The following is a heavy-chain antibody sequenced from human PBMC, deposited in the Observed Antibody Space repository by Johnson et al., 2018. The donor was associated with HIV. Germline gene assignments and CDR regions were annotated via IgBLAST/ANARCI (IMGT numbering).Heavy chain of an antibody. Sequence: VHLVESGGGVVQPGRSLRLSCAASGFTVSSNYMSWVRQAPGNGLEWVSIVYSGGNTYYTDSVKGRFTISRDNSRNTLFLQMNSLRAEDTGVYYCVRRFYDSSAFDIWGQGTLVTVSS. CDR1: GFTVSSNY. CDR2: VYSGGNT. V-gene: IGHV3-66*04. CDR3: VRRFYDSSAFDI. J-gene: IGHJ3*02. D-gene: IGHD3-22*01.